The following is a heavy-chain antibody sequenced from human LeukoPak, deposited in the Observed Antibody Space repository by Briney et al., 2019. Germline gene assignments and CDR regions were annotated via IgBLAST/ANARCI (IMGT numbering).Heavy chain of an antibody. Sequence: GGSLRLSCAASGFTFSDYQMSWLRQAPGKGLEWLSYITGSSDYANYADSVKGRFTISRDNAKNSLYLQMNSLRAEDTAVYYCTRVGYYDFWGQGTMVTVSS. J-gene: IGHJ3*01. D-gene: IGHD3-10*01. V-gene: IGHV3-11*05. CDR3: TRVGYYDF. CDR2: ITGSSDYA. CDR1: GFTFSDYQ.